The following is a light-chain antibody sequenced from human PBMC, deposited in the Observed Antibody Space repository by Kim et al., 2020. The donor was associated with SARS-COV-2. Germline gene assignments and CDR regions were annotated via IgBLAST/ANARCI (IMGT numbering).Light chain of an antibody. CDR2: INSDGSH. CDR1: SGHRSYA. J-gene: IGLJ3*02. CDR3: LSWDTCIRV. Sequence: ASGKLTCTLSSGHRSYASTWHQQQPEKGPRYLVKINSDGSHSKGDGIPDLFSGSSSGSERYLTISSLQSEYEADYYCLSWDTCIRVFCGGTKLTVL. V-gene: IGLV4-69*01.